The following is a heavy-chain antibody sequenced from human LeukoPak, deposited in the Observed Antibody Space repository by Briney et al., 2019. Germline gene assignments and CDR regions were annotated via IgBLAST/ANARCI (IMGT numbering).Heavy chain of an antibody. CDR2: IYYSGST. J-gene: IGHJ5*02. CDR3: ARNGEGLLWFGETNWFDP. CDR1: GGSISSYY. V-gene: IGHV4-59*08. Sequence: PSETLSLTCTVSGGSISSYYWCWIRQPPGKGLEWIGYIYYSGSTNYNPSLKSRVTISVDTSKNQFSLKLSSVTAADTAVYYCARNGEGLLWFGETNWFDPWGQGTLVTVSS. D-gene: IGHD3-10*01.